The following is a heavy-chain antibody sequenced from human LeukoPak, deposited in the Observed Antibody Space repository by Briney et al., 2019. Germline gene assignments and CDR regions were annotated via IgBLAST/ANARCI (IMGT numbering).Heavy chain of an antibody. D-gene: IGHD5-18*01. J-gene: IGHJ3*02. V-gene: IGHV3-48*03. CDR2: ISSSGSTI. Sequence: GGSLRLSCAASGFTFSSYEMNWVRQAPGKGLEWVSYISSSGSTIYYADSVKGRFTISRDNSKNTLYLQMNSLRVKDTAVYYCAKDGGSYGAIDALDIWGQGTMVTVSS. CDR3: AKDGGSYGAIDALDI. CDR1: GFTFSSYE.